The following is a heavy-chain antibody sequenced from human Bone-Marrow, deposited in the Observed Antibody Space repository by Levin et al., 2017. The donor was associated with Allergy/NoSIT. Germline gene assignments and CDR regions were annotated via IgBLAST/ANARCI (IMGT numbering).Heavy chain of an antibody. V-gene: IGHV3-9*01. D-gene: IGHD2-2*01. Sequence: SCAASGFTFDDYAMHWVRQAPGKGLEWVSGISWNSGSIGYADSVKGRFTISRDNAKNSLYLQMNSLRAEDTALYYCAKGHDCSSTSVCYFDYWGQGTLVTVSS. CDR1: GFTFDDYA. J-gene: IGHJ4*02. CDR2: ISWNSGSI. CDR3: AKGHDCSSTSVCYFDY.